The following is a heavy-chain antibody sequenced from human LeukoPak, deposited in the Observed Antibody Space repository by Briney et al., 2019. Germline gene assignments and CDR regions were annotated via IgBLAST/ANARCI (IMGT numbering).Heavy chain of an antibody. J-gene: IGHJ5*02. V-gene: IGHV1-2*02. D-gene: IGHD6-19*01. CDR1: GYTFTGYY. Sequence: RASVKVSCKASGYTFTGYYMHWVRQAPGQGLEWMGWINPNSGGTNYAQKFQGRVTMTRDTSISTAYMELSRLRSDDTAVYYCARGRARIAVADLKNWFDPWGQGTLVTVSS. CDR2: INPNSGGT. CDR3: ARGRARIAVADLKNWFDP.